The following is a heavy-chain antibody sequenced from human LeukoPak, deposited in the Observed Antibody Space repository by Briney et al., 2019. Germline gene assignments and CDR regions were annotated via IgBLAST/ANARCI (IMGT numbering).Heavy chain of an antibody. CDR3: ARDLVTVTKGFDI. CDR2: ISHIGRT. V-gene: IGHV4-59*11. Sequence: PLETLSLTCAVSGDSFSSHYWTWIRQSPGTGLEWIGYISHIGRTNYNPSLKGRVTISIDTSKNQFSLKLRSVTAADTAVYYCARDLVTVTKGFDIWGQGTMVSVSS. D-gene: IGHD4-17*01. CDR1: GDSFSSHY. J-gene: IGHJ3*02.